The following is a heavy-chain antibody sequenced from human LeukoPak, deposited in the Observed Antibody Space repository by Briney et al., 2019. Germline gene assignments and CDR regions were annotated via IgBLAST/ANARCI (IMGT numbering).Heavy chain of an antibody. CDR1: GGSISSFY. J-gene: IGHJ3*02. V-gene: IGHV4-59*01. CDR2: IYFIRSP. Sequence: PSETLSLTCTVSGGSISSFYWSWIRRPPGKGLEWIGYIYFIRSPKYNPSLKSRVTISLDKSRKQLSLNLTSVTAADTAVYYCAKSNGYGLIDIWGQGTMVTVSS. CDR3: AKSNGYGLIDI. D-gene: IGHD3-10*01.